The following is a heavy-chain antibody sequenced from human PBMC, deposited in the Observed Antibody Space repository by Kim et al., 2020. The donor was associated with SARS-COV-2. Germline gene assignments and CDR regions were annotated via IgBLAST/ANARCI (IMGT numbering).Heavy chain of an antibody. D-gene: IGHD3-22*01. CDR3: ARDHRNDTGYYSFDY. Sequence: ASVKVSCKASGYTFYTYAMHWVRQAPRQRLEWMGWINGGNGYTEYSQKFQGRVTITRDTSAQTAYMELTSLRSEDTALYYCARDHRNDTGYYSFDYWGQEPWSPSPQ. CDR1: GYTFYTYA. J-gene: IGHJ4*01. CDR2: INGGNGYT. V-gene: IGHV1-3*01.